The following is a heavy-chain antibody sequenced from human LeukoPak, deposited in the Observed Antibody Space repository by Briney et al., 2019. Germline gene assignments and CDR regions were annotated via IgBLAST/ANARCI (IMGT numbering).Heavy chain of an antibody. D-gene: IGHD2-21*02. CDR2: ISGYNGNT. Sequence: ASVKVSCKASGYTFTRYAISWVRQAPGQGLEWMGWISGYNGNTNYPQKFQDRVTMTTDTSTSTAYMELRSLRADDPAVYYCARPGCSGGDCYSSADHWGQGTLVTVSA. CDR1: GYTFTRYA. J-gene: IGHJ4*02. CDR3: ARPGCSGGDCYSSADH. V-gene: IGHV1-18*01.